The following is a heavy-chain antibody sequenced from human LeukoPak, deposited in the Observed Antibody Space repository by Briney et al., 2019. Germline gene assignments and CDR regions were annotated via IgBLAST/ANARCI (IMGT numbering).Heavy chain of an antibody. J-gene: IGHJ4*02. CDR2: TSNDGTIK. CDR1: GLTFSSHD. CDR3: AKIVAGLDY. Sequence: PGRSLRLSCEASGLTFSSHDIHWVRQAPGKGLEWVAVTSNDGTIKYYADSVEGRFTISRDNSKNTLYLQMNSLRAEDTAVYYCAKIVAGLDYWGQGTLVTVSS. V-gene: IGHV3-30-3*02. D-gene: IGHD2-15*01.